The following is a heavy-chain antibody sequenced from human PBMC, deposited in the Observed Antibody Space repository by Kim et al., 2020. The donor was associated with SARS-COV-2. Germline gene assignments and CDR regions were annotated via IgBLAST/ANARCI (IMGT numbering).Heavy chain of an antibody. Sequence: SGPTLVNPTQTLTLTCTFSGFSLSTSGMCVSWIRQPPGKALEWLALIDWDDDKYYSTSLKTRLTISKDTSKNQVVLTMTNMDPVDTATYYCARSFSLIAVNGMDVWGQGTTVTVSS. CDR2: IDWDDDK. CDR1: GFSLSTSGMC. J-gene: IGHJ6*02. D-gene: IGHD6-19*01. V-gene: IGHV2-70*01. CDR3: ARSFSLIAVNGMDV.